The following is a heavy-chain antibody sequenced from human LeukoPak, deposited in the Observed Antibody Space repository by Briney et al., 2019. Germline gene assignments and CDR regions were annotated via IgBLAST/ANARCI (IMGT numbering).Heavy chain of an antibody. CDR1: GFTSSNYS. Sequence: GGSLRLSCAASGFTSSNYSMHWVRQAPGKGLEWVTIIWYDGSNKYYADSVKGRFTISRDNSKNTLFLQMNSLRAEDTAVYYCARDKLTGNAFDIWGQGTMVTVSS. CDR2: IWYDGSNK. J-gene: IGHJ3*02. D-gene: IGHD3-10*01. CDR3: ARDKLTGNAFDI. V-gene: IGHV3-33*01.